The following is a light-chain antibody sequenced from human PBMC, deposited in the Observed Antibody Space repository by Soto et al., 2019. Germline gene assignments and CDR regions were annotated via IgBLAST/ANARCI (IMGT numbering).Light chain of an antibody. CDR3: AAWDASLSGHV. J-gene: IGLJ1*01. V-gene: IGLV1-47*02. CDR2: SDD. Sequence: QSVLTQPPSASGTPGQRVTISCYGSSSNIGSYPVYWYQQLPGTAPKLLINSDDQRPSGVPDRFSASKSGTSASLAISGLRSGDEADYYCAAWDASLSGHVFGAGTKVTVL. CDR1: SSNIGSYP.